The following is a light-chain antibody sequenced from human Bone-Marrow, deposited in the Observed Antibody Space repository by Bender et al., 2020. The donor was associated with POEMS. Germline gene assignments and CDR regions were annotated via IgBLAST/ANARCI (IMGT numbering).Light chain of an antibody. CDR1: SSDVGAYNF. CDR3: GSYGDSQRLL. Sequence: QSALTQPPSASGSPGQSVTISCTGTSSDVGAYNFVSWYQQRPDKAPRLLIYEVSKRPSGVPDRFSASKSGNTASLTVSGLLPEDEADYYCGSYGDSQRLLFGGGTKLTVL. CDR2: EVS. J-gene: IGLJ2*01. V-gene: IGLV2-8*01.